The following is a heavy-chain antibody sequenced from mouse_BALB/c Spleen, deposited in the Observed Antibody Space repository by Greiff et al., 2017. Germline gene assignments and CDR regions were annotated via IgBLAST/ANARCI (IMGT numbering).Heavy chain of an antibody. CDR2: IYPGSGST. Sequence: QVQLQQPGAELVRPGASVKLSCKASGYSFTSYWMNWVKQRPGQGLEWIGNIYPGSGSTNYDEKFKSKATLTVDTSSSTAYMQLSSLTSEDSAVYYCTRFDGFAYWGQGTLVTVSA. V-gene: IGHV1-55*01. CDR1: GYSFTSYW. CDR3: TRFDGFAY. J-gene: IGHJ3*01.